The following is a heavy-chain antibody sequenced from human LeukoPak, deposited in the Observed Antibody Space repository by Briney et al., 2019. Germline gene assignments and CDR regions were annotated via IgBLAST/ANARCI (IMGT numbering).Heavy chain of an antibody. CDR3: ARVGPGIGPYDFWSGYSAY. CDR2: ISAYNGNT. D-gene: IGHD3-3*01. CDR1: GYTFTSYG. Sequence: ASVKVSCKASGYTFTSYGISWVRQAPGQGLEWMGWISAYNGNTNYAQKLQGRVTMTTDTSTSTAYMELRSLRSDDTAVYYCARVGPGIGPYDFWSGYSAYWGQGTLVTVSS. V-gene: IGHV1-18*01. J-gene: IGHJ4*02.